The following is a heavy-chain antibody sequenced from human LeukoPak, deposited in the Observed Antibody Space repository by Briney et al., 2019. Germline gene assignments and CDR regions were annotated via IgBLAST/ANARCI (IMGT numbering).Heavy chain of an antibody. D-gene: IGHD7-27*01. J-gene: IGHJ4*02. V-gene: IGHV3-74*01. CDR3: ARSPLGIAPFDY. CDR1: GLTFSSHW. Sequence: GGSLRLSCAASGLTFSSHWMHWVRQAPGKGLVWVSRITNDGSSTTYADSVKGRFTISRDDSENSLYLQMDSLKTEDTAVYYCARSPLGIAPFDYWGQGTLVTVSS. CDR2: ITNDGSST.